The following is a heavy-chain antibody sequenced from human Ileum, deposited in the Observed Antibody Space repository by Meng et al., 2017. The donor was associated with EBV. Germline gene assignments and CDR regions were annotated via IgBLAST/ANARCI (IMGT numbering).Heavy chain of an antibody. Sequence: QVPLPRPGPGLVKPSGTLSLTCAVSGGSISSSNWWSWVRQPPGKGLEWIGEIYHSGSTNYNPSLKSRVTISVDKSKNQFSLKLSSVTAADTAVYYCASFPPPGKQWLVTDYWGQGTLVTVSS. CDR3: ASFPPPGKQWLVTDY. CDR2: IYHSGST. D-gene: IGHD6-19*01. V-gene: IGHV4-4*02. J-gene: IGHJ4*02. CDR1: GGSISSSNW.